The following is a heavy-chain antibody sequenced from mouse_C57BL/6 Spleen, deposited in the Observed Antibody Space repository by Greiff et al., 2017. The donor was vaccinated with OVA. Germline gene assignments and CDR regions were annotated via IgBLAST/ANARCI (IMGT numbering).Heavy chain of an antibody. D-gene: IGHD1-1*01. CDR1: GYAFSSSW. Sequence: QVQLQQSGPELVKPGASVKISCKASGYAFSSSWMNWVKQRPGKGLEWIGRIYPGDGDTNYNGKFKGKATLTADKSSSTAYMQLSSLTSEDAAVYVCANDYGSSRGGFDYWGQGTTLTVSS. J-gene: IGHJ2*01. CDR3: ANDYGSSRGGFDY. V-gene: IGHV1-82*01. CDR2: IYPGDGDT.